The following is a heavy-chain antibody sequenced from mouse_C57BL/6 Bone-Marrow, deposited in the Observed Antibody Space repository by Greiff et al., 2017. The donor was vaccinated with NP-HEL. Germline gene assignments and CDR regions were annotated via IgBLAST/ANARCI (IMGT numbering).Heavy chain of an antibody. CDR1: GYTFTSYW. D-gene: IGHD2-3*01. V-gene: IGHV1-50*01. CDR2: IDPSDSYT. J-gene: IGHJ2*01. Sequence: QVQLQQPGAELVKPGASVKLSCKASGYTFTSYWMQWVNQRPGQGLEWIGEIDPSDSYTNYNQKFKGKATLTVDTSSSTAYMQLSSLTSEDSAVYYCASRGRWLLIYWGQGTTLTVSS. CDR3: ASRGRWLLIY.